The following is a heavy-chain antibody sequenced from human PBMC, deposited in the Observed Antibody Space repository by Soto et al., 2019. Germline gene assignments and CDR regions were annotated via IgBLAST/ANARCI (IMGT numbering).Heavy chain of an antibody. J-gene: IGHJ5*02. CDR2: INDSGIT. CDR1: GGSFSGYY. V-gene: IGHV4-34*01. D-gene: IGHD1-26*01. Sequence: PSETLSLTCSVYGGSFSGYYWSWIRQPPGKGLEWIGEINDSGITNYNPSLKSRVTMSVDTSKNQLSLKLNSVTAADTAVYYCARDMHAGFTHYFDPGGRGPWSPSP. CDR3: ARDMHAGFTHYFDP.